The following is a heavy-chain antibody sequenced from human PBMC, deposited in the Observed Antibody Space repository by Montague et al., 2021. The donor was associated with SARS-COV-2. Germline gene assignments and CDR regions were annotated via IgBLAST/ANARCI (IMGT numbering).Heavy chain of an antibody. Sequence: SLRLFCAASGFTFSSYSVNWVRQAPGKGLEWISYISSSTNIIYYADSVKGRFTISRDNARNSLYLQMNNLRVDDTAVYYCAKDLVLRAARPDALDVWGQGTVVTVSS. CDR3: AKDLVLRAARPDALDV. D-gene: IGHD6-6*01. CDR1: GFTFSSYS. CDR2: ISSSTNII. J-gene: IGHJ3*01. V-gene: IGHV3-48*04.